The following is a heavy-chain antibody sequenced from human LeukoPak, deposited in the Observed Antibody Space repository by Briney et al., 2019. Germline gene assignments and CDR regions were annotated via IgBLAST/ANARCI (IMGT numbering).Heavy chain of an antibody. CDR1: GFTVSSNY. Sequence: GGSLILSCAASGFTVSSNYMSWVRQAPGKGLEWVSVIYSGGSTYYADSVKGRFTISRDNSKNTLYLQMNSLRAEDTAVYYCAGRDGYNFWRRAETYYMDVWGKGTTVTISS. CDR2: IYSGGST. V-gene: IGHV3-53*01. D-gene: IGHD5-24*01. CDR3: AGRDGYNFWRRAETYYMDV. J-gene: IGHJ6*03.